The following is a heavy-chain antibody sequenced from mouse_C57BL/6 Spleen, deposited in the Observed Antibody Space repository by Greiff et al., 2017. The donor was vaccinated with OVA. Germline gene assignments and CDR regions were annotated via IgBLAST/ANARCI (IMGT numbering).Heavy chain of an antibody. J-gene: IGHJ1*03. V-gene: IGHV1-64*01. CDR3: ARVGLYYCKSSVYVDV. CDR2: IHPNSGST. Sequence: QVQLQQPGAELVKPGASVKLSCKASGYTFTSYWMHWVKQRPGQGLEWIGMIHPNSGSTNYNEKFKSKATLTVDKSSSTAYMQLSSLTSEDSAVCYCARVGLYYCKSSVYVDVGCTGTTVTVSS. D-gene: IGHD1-1*01. CDR1: GYTFTSYW.